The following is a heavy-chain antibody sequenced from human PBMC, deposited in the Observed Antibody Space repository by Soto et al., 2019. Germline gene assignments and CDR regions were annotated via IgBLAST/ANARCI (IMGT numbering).Heavy chain of an antibody. CDR3: AKDFELPDGDYYHYGMDV. J-gene: IGHJ6*02. D-gene: IGHD1-7*01. V-gene: IGHV3-30*18. CDR2: ISYEGSHK. CDR1: GFDFSSHG. Sequence: QVQLVESGGGVVQSGGSLRLSCLASGFDFSSHGMYWVRQAPGRGLEWVALISYEGSHKFYVDSLKGRFTISRDNSKHTLYFHMSSLRPEDTALYYCAKDFELPDGDYYHYGMDVWGQGTTVSVSS.